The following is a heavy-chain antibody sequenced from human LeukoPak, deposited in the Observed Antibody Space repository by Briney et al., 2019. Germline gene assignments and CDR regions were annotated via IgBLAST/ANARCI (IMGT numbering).Heavy chain of an antibody. CDR1: GGSFSTYY. J-gene: IGHJ4*03. D-gene: IGHD1-1*01. Sequence: SETLSLTCAVYGGSFSTYYWSWIRQSPGKGLEWIAEINHRGDTNYNPSVKSRVTISVDTSKNQFSLKVRSLTAADTAVYYCARGHKISETGYFDFWGQGTLVTVSS. CDR2: INHRGDT. V-gene: IGHV4-34*01. CDR3: ARGHKISETGYFDF.